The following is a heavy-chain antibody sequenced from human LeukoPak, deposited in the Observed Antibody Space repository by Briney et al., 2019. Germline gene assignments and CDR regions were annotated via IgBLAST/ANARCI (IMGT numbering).Heavy chain of an antibody. V-gene: IGHV4-59*12. Sequence: SETLSLTCTVSNGAITGYYWGWIRQPPGKGLEWIGHILYSGNTNYNPSLKSRVTISVDTSKNHFSLKLNSVTAADTAVYYCARGYSTSWTYYFDYWGQGALVIVSS. CDR1: NGAITGYY. CDR3: ARGYSTSWTYYFDY. CDR2: ILYSGNT. J-gene: IGHJ4*02. D-gene: IGHD2-2*01.